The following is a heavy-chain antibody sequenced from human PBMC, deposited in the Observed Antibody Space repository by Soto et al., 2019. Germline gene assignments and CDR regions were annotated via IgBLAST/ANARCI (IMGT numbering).Heavy chain of an antibody. CDR2: IYYSGST. CDR1: GGSISSYY. CDR3: ARQREGTYFDY. Sequence: SETLSLTCTVSGGSISSYYWSWIRQPPGKGLEWIGYIYYSGSTNYNPSLKSRVTISVDTSKNQFSLKLSSVTAADTAVYYCARQREGTYFDYWGQGTLVTVSS. J-gene: IGHJ4*02. V-gene: IGHV4-59*08. D-gene: IGHD1-1*01.